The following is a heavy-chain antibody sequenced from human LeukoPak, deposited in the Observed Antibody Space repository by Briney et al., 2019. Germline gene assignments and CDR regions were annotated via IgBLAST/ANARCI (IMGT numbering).Heavy chain of an antibody. CDR3: ARDIEAAGLFLDY. D-gene: IGHD6-13*01. CDR2: MKYDGSEN. V-gene: IGHV3-7*01. CDR1: GFTFSSYW. J-gene: IGHJ4*02. Sequence: GGSRRLSCAASGFTFSSYWMSWVRQAPGKGLEWVANMKYDGSENYYVYSVKGRFTISRDNAKNSLYLQMNSLRAEDTAVYYCARDIEAAGLFLDYWGQGTLVTVSS.